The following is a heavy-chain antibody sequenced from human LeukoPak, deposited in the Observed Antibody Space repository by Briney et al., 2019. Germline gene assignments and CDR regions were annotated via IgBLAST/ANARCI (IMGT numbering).Heavy chain of an antibody. D-gene: IGHD1-1*01. CDR1: GFTFSSYW. J-gene: IGHJ4*02. CDR3: ARDKGNWPFGY. Sequence: GGSLRLSCVASGFTFSSYWMSWVRQAPGKGLEWVANIKQDGSEKYYVDSVKGRATISRDNSKNTLYLQMNSLRAEDTAVYYCARDKGNWPFGYWGQGTLVTVSS. CDR2: IKQDGSEK. V-gene: IGHV3-7*01.